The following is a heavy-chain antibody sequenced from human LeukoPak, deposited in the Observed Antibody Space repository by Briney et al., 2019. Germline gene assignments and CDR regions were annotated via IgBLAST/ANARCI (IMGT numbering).Heavy chain of an antibody. CDR1: GFTFSSYA. D-gene: IGHD3-22*01. J-gene: IGHJ4*02. Sequence: GGSLRLSCAAPGFTFSSYAMSWVRQAPGKGLEWVSAISGSGGSTYYADSVKGRYTISRDNSKNTLYLQMNSLRAEDTAVYYCAKETYYYDSSGYSITKYYFDYWGQGTLVTVSS. CDR3: AKETYYYDSSGYSITKYYFDY. V-gene: IGHV3-23*01. CDR2: ISGSGGST.